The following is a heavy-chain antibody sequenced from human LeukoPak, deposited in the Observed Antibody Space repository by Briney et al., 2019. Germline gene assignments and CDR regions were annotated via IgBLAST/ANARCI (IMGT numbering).Heavy chain of an antibody. CDR2: ISSNGGST. D-gene: IGHD6-13*01. CDR3: VKSIAAAEAVFDY. CDR1: GFTFSSYA. J-gene: IGHJ4*02. Sequence: GGPLRLSCSASGFTFSSYAMHWVRQAPGKGLEYVSAISSNGGSTYYADSVKGRFTISRDNSKNTLYLQMSSLRAEDTAVYYCVKSIAAAEAVFDYWGQGTLVTVSS. V-gene: IGHV3-64D*06.